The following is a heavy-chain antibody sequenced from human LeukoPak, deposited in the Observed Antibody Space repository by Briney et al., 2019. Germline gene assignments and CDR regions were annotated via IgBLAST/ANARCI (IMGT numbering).Heavy chain of an antibody. J-gene: IGHJ3*02. CDR1: GITASSYA. D-gene: IGHD4-17*01. Sequence: GGSLRLSCAASGITASSYAMTWVRQAPGKGLEWVSSISGSGDRTMYADSVKGRFTISRDNFKNTLSLQMNSLRAEDTAVYHCAKDPNGDYIGAFDMWSQGTMVTVSS. CDR2: ISGSGDRT. V-gene: IGHV3-23*01. CDR3: AKDPNGDYIGAFDM.